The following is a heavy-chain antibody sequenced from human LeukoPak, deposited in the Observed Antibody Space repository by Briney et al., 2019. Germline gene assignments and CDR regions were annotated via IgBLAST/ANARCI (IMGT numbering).Heavy chain of an antibody. Sequence: SQTLSLTCTVSGGSISSGGYYWSWIRQLPGKGLEWIGYIYYSGSTYYNPSLKSRVTISVDTSKNQFSLKLSSVTAADTAVYYCARSRAGDYYFDYWGQGTLVTVSS. CDR3: ARSRAGDYYFDY. D-gene: IGHD4-17*01. CDR1: GGSISSGGYY. CDR2: IYYSGST. J-gene: IGHJ4*02. V-gene: IGHV4-31*03.